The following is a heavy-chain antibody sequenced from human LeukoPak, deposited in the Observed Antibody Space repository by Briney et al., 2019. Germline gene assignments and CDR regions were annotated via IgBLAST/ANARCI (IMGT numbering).Heavy chain of an antibody. CDR2: IYHSGST. CDR3: ARELYPPIDY. D-gene: IGHD3-16*02. J-gene: IGHJ4*02. CDR1: GYSISSGYY. Sequence: PSETLSLTCTVSGYSISSGYYWGWIRQPPGKGPEWIGSIYHSGSTYYNPSLKSRVTISVDTSKNQFSLKLSSVTAADTAVYYCARELYPPIDYWGQGTLVTVSS. V-gene: IGHV4-38-2*02.